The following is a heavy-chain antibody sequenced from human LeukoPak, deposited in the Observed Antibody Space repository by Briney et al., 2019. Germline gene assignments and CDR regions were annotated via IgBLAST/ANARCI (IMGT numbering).Heavy chain of an antibody. V-gene: IGHV3-23*01. Sequence: GGSLRLSCAASGFTFSSYAMSWVRQAPGKGLEWVSAISGSGGSTYYADSVKGRFTISRDNSKNTLYLQMNSLRVEDTAVYYCARGLGTNYGGYCTGGSCPFYWGQGTLVTVSS. J-gene: IGHJ4*02. CDR3: ARGLGTNYGGYCTGGSCPFY. CDR1: GFTFSSYA. D-gene: IGHD2-15*01. CDR2: ISGSGGST.